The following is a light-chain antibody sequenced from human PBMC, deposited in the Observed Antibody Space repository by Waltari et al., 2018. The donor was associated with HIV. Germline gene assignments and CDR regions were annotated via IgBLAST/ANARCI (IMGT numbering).Light chain of an antibody. Sequence: QSVLTQPPSVSGAPGQRVTISCTGRSSNIGAGYDVHWYQQLPGPAPKLLIYGTINRPSGVPDRFSGSKSGTSASLAITGLQAEDEADYYCCSYAGTYTYVFGSGTTVTVL. J-gene: IGLJ1*01. CDR3: CSYAGTYTYV. CDR1: SSNIGAGYD. CDR2: GTI. V-gene: IGLV1-40*01.